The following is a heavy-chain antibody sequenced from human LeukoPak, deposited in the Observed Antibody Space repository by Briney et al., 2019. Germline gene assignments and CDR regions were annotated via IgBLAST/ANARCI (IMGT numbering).Heavy chain of an antibody. V-gene: IGHV3-23*01. CDR3: ARDTYRFFDL. J-gene: IGHJ2*01. CDR1: RFTFNSYA. CDR2: IGGSNGIT. Sequence: QSGGSLRLSCAASRFTFNSYAMSWVRQAPGKGLEWVSVIGGSNGITFYVGSVKGRFTISRDNSKDTLYLQMDSLRAEDAAVYYCARDTYRFFDLWGRGTLVTVSP.